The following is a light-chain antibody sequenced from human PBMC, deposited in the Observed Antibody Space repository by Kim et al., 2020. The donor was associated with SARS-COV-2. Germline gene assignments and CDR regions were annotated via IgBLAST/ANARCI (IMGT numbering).Light chain of an antibody. Sequence: APGKPARITRGGNRIESKSVHWYQQKPGQAPVLVIYYDSDRTSGIPERVSGSNSGNTATLTISRVEAGDEADYYCQVWDSSSGHVVFGGGTQLTVL. CDR1: RIESKS. CDR2: YDS. J-gene: IGLJ2*01. V-gene: IGLV3-21*04. CDR3: QVWDSSSGHVV.